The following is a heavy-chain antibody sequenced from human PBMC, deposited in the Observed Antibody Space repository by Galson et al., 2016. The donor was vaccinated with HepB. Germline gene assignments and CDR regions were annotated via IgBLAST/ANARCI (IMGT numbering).Heavy chain of an antibody. CDR2: IRGSGGRT. D-gene: IGHD3-10*01. CDR1: AGTFKNYA. Sequence: SLRLSCAVSAGTFKNYAMNWVRQAPGKGLEWVAAIRGSGGRTSYEDSVRGRFTIFRDNSKNTLFLRMNSVGVEDTAVYFCAKSGFFGELDKWGQGTGVVVSS. J-gene: IGHJ4*02. V-gene: IGHV3-23*01. CDR3: AKSGFFGELDK.